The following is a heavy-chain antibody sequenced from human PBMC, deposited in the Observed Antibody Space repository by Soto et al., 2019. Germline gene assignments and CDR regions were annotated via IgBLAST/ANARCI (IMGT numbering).Heavy chain of an antibody. CDR2: IYYSGST. Sequence: SETLSLTCTVSGGSISIGGYYWSWIRQHPGKGLEWIGYIYYSGSTYYNPSLKSRVTISVDTSKNQFSLKLSSVTAADTAVYYCARGGDIVATIVYGMDVWGQGTTVTVSS. V-gene: IGHV4-31*03. J-gene: IGHJ6*02. D-gene: IGHD5-12*01. CDR3: ARGGDIVATIVYGMDV. CDR1: GGSISIGGYY.